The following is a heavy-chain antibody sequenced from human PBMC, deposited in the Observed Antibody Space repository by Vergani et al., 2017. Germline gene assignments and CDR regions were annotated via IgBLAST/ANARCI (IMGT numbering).Heavy chain of an antibody. CDR3: TRVGRDSSSWYYYYYYMDV. J-gene: IGHJ6*03. V-gene: IGHV3-15*01. Sequence: EVQLVESGGGLVKPGGSLRLSCAASGFTFSNAWMSWVRQAPGKGLEWVGRIKSKTDGGTTDYAAPVKGRFTISRDDSKNTLYLQMNSLKTEDTAVYYCTRVGRDSSSWYYYYYYMDVWGKGTTVTVSS. CDR1: GFTFSNAW. CDR2: IKSKTDGGTT. D-gene: IGHD6-13*01.